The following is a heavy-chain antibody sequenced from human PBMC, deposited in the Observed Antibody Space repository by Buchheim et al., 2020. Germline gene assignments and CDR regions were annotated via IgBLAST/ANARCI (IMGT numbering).Heavy chain of an antibody. J-gene: IGHJ6*02. Sequence: QVQLVQSGAEVKKPGASVKVSCKASGYTFTSYYMHWVRQAPGQGLEWMGIINPSGGSTSYAQKFQGRVTMTRDTSTSTVYMELSSLRSEDTAVYYCARDGYCTNGVCYSVPDYYYGMDVWGQGTT. CDR1: GYTFTSYY. D-gene: IGHD2-8*01. CDR2: INPSGGST. CDR3: ARDGYCTNGVCYSVPDYYYGMDV. V-gene: IGHV1-46*01.